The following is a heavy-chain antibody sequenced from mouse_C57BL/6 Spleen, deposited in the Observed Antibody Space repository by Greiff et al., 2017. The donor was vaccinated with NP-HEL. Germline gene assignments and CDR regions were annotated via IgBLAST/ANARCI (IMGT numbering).Heavy chain of an antibody. J-gene: IGHJ4*01. CDR3: VRQSYYGSSYYAMDY. D-gene: IGHD1-1*01. CDR1: GFSFNTYA. CDR2: IRSKSNNYAT. V-gene: IGHV10-1*01. Sequence: DAGGGLVQPKGSLKLSCAASGFSFNTYAMNWVRQAPGKGLEWVARIRSKSNNYATYYADSVKDRFTISRDDSDSMLYLQMNNLKTDDTAMYYCVRQSYYGSSYYAMDYWGQGTSVTVSS.